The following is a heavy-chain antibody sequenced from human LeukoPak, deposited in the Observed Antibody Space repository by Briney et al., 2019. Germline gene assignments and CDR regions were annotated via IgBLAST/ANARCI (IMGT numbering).Heavy chain of an antibody. V-gene: IGHV3-33*06. CDR2: IWYDGSNK. CDR1: GFTFSSYG. CDR3: AKEARGYYDSSGGYYFDY. D-gene: IGHD3-22*01. J-gene: IGHJ4*02. Sequence: GGSLRLSCAASGFTFSSYGMHWVRQAPGKGLEWLAVIWYDGSNKYYADSVKGRFTISRDNSKNTLYLQMNSLRAEDTAVYYCAKEARGYYDSSGGYYFDYWGQGTLVTVSS.